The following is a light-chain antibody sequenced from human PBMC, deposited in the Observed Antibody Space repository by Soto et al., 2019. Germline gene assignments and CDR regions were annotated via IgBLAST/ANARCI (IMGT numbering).Light chain of an antibody. Sequence: QSVLPQPPSASASLGASVTLTCTLSSGYSNYKVDWYQQRPGKGPRFVMRVGTGGIVGSKGDGIPDRFSVLGSGLNRYLTIKNIQEEDESDYHCGADHGSGSNFGSVVFGGGTKLTVL. CDR2: VGTGGIVG. CDR1: SGYSNYK. CDR3: GADHGSGSNFGSVV. J-gene: IGLJ2*01. V-gene: IGLV9-49*01.